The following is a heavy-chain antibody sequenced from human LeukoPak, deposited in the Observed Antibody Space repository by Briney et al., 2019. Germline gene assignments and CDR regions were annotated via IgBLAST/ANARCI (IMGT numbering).Heavy chain of an antibody. CDR2: MNPNSGNT. D-gene: IGHD6-13*01. V-gene: IGHV1-8*01. J-gene: IGHJ5*02. Sequence: EASVKVSCKASGYTFTSYDINWVRQATGQGLEWMGWMNPNSGNTGYAQKFQGRVTMTRNTSISTAYMELSSLRSEDTAVYYCATASPYSSSWYDNWFDPWGQGTLVTVSS. CDR3: ATASPYSSSWYDNWFDP. CDR1: GYTFTSYD.